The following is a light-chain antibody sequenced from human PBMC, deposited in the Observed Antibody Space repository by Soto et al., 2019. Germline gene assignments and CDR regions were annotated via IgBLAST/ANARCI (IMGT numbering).Light chain of an antibody. Sequence: DIQMTQSPSSLSASVGDRVTITCRASQSISSYLNWYQQKPGKAPKLLIYAASSLQSGVPSRFSGNASGTDFTLTISSLQPEDFATYYCQQSYSTRWTFGQGTKVEIK. J-gene: IGKJ1*01. V-gene: IGKV1-39*01. CDR1: QSISSY. CDR2: AAS. CDR3: QQSYSTRWT.